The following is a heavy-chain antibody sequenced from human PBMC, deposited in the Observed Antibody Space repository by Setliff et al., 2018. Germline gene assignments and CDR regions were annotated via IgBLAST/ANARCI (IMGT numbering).Heavy chain of an antibody. V-gene: IGHV4-59*01. J-gene: IGHJ5*02. D-gene: IGHD1-26*01. CDR2: IYYRGTT. CDR1: GGFIRDYY. CDR3: AAVGIDAGGGWFDP. Sequence: PSETLSLTCTVSGGFIRDYYWNWIRQSPGKGLEWIGYIYYRGTTNYNSSLKSRVTISIDMSKNQFSLKLSSATAADTAVYLCAAVGIDAGGGWFDPWGHGIPGTVSS.